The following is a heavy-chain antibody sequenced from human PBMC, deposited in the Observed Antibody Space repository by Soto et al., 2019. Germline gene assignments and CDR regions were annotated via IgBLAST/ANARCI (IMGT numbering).Heavy chain of an antibody. J-gene: IGHJ2*01. CDR3: VRCYCSVGSCYTCWHFDL. D-gene: IGHD2-15*01. V-gene: IGHV1-18*01. CDR2: ISPSTGNT. Sequence: QVQLVQSGAEVKEPGASVKLSCQASGYTFMNYAISWVRQAPGQSLEWMGWISPSTGNTDQAQHFQGRVTMTLDTSTNSANMELRTLRSDDSAVYYCVRCYCSVGSCYTCWHFDLWGRCTLVTVSS. CDR1: GYTFMNYA.